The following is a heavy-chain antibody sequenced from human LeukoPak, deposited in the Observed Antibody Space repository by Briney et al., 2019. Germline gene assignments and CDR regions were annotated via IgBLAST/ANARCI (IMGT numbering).Heavy chain of an antibody. D-gene: IGHD1-26*01. Sequence: GGSLGLSCAASGFTFSSYGMHWVRQAPGKGLEWVALISYDGTDKYYADSVKGRFTISRDNSKNTLYLQMNSLRAEDTAVYYCAKDLWELLGPNDAFDIWGQGTMVTVSS. V-gene: IGHV3-30*18. CDR2: ISYDGTDK. CDR3: AKDLWELLGPNDAFDI. J-gene: IGHJ3*02. CDR1: GFTFSSYG.